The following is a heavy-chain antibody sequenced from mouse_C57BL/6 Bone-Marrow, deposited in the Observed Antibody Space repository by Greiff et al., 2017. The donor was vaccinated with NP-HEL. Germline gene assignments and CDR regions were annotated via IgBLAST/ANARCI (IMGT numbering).Heavy chain of an antibody. V-gene: IGHV5-17*01. Sequence: EVQGVESGGGLVKPGGSLKLSCAASGFTFSDYGMHWVRQAPEKGLEWVAYISSGSSTIYYAATVNGRFTISRDNAKNTLFLQMTSLRSEDTAMYYCATRETYWGQGTTLTVSS. J-gene: IGHJ2*01. CDR2: ISSGSSTI. CDR1: GFTFSDYG. CDR3: ATRETY.